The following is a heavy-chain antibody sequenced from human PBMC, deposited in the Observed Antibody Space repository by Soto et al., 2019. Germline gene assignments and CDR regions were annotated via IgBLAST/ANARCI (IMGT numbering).Heavy chain of an antibody. J-gene: IGHJ6*02. CDR1: GHRFTTYW. Sequence: GVSLKISCKTSGHRFTTYWISWVRQMPGKGLEYMGKINPTDSEANYSPSFEGHVTFSVDRSTSTAYVRWNSLKASDTAMYYCASPTMTSTSFYYAMDVWGQGTTVTVSS. V-gene: IGHV5-10-1*01. D-gene: IGHD4-17*01. CDR3: ASPTMTSTSFYYAMDV. CDR2: INPTDSEA.